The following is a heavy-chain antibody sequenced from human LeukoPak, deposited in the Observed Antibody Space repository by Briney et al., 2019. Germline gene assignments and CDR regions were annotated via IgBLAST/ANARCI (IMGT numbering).Heavy chain of an antibody. J-gene: IGHJ4*02. V-gene: IGHV4-59*01. CDR3: AAEVGATRS. Sequence: PSETLSLTCTVSGGSISSYYWSWIRQPPGKGLEWIGYIYYSGSTDYNPSLKSRVTISVDTSKNQFSLKLSSVTAADTAVYYCAAEVGATRSWGQGTLVTVSS. D-gene: IGHD1-26*01. CDR2: IYYSGST. CDR1: GGSISSYY.